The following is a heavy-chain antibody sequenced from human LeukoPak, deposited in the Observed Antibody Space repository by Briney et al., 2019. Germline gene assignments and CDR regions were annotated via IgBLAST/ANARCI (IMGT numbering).Heavy chain of an antibody. Sequence: KPSETLSLTCTVSGGSISSSSYYWGWIRQPPGKGLEWIGSIYYSGSTYYNPSLKSRVTISVDTSKNQFSLKLSSVTAADTAVYYWGRRRGGGVSNSLGFDYGGQGTLVTVSS. CDR1: GGSISSSSYY. J-gene: IGHJ4*02. CDR3: GRRRGGGVSNSLGFDY. V-gene: IGHV4-39*01. D-gene: IGHD1-26*01. CDR2: IYYSGST.